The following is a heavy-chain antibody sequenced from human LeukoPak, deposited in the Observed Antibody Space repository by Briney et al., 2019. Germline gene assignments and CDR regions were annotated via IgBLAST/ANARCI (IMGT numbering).Heavy chain of an antibody. Sequence: GGSLRLSCTASGFTFTSHWMSWVRQAPGIGLEWVAIINQDGSQNYYVDSVKGRFTISRDNAKDSLYLQMNSLGAEDTAVYYCANPSRGVDFQYWGQGTLVTVSS. D-gene: IGHD1-26*01. CDR1: GFTFTSHW. J-gene: IGHJ1*01. CDR2: INQDGSQN. CDR3: ANPSRGVDFQY. V-gene: IGHV3-7*01.